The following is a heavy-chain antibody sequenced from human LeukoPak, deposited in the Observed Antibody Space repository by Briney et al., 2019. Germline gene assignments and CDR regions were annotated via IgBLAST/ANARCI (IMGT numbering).Heavy chain of an antibody. D-gene: IGHD5-18*01. CDR3: ARITNRGYSYPSSVEYFDL. J-gene: IGHJ2*01. V-gene: IGHV4-59*01. Sequence: SETLSLTCTVPGGSISSYYWSWIRQPPEEGLEWIGYGYYSGSINYNPSLKSRVTISVDTSKNQVSLELSSVTAADTAVYYCARITNRGYSYPSSVEYFDLWGRGTLVTVSS. CDR2: GYYSGSI. CDR1: GGSISSYY.